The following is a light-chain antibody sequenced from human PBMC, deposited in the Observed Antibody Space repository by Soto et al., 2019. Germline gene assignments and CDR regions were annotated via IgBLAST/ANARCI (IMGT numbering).Light chain of an antibody. V-gene: IGKV3-15*01. Sequence: EIVMTQSPATLSVSPGERATLSCRASQSVSSNLAWYQQRPGQAPRLLIYGASNRATGTPARFSGSGSGTDYTLTISSLQSEDFALYYCQQHYDRPYTFGQGTKLDSK. J-gene: IGKJ2*01. CDR1: QSVSSN. CDR2: GAS. CDR3: QQHYDRPYT.